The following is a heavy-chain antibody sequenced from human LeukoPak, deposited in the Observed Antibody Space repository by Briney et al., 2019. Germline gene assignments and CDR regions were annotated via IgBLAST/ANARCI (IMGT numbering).Heavy chain of an antibody. J-gene: IGHJ4*02. CDR3: AKGSDPFRWFGEFNVKLPRPIRHYYFDS. CDR2: IYYSGST. CDR1: GGSISSSSYY. Sequence: PSETLSLTCTVSGGSISSSSYYWGWIRQPPGKGLEWIGSIYYSGSTYYNPSLKSRVTIPVDTSKNQFSLKLSSVTAADTAVYYCAKGSDPFRWFGEFNVKLPRPIRHYYFDSWGQGTLVTVSS. V-gene: IGHV4-39*01. D-gene: IGHD3-10*01.